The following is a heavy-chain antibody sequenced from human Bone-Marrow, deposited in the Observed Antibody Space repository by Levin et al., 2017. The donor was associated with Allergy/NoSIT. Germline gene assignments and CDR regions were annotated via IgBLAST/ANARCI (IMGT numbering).Heavy chain of an antibody. CDR2: IVDSGGRT. Sequence: ETLSLTCAASGFTFSTYAMSWVRQAPGKGLEWVSVIVDSGGRTYYADSVKGRFTISRDNSKNTLYLQMNSLRVEDTAVYYCARGGTGRTDYFDPWGQGTLVTVSS. CDR3: ARGGTGRTDYFDP. V-gene: IGHV3-23*01. J-gene: IGHJ5*02. D-gene: IGHD1/OR15-1a*01. CDR1: GFTFSTYA.